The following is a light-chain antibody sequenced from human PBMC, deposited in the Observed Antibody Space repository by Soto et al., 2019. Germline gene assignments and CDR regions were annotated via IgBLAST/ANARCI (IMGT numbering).Light chain of an antibody. CDR3: QQYESFFPLT. CDR1: LGISGY. V-gene: IGKV1-9*01. CDR2: SAS. Sequence: SFLSASVGDRVTITCRASLGISGYLAWYQQKPGKVPRLLIYSASTLQSGVPSRFSGSGFGTDFTLTISSLQPDDFATYHCQQYESFFPLTFGGGTKVDIK. J-gene: IGKJ4*01.